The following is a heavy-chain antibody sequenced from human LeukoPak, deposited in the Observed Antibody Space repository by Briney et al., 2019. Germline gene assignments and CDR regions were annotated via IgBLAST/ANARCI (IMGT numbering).Heavy chain of an antibody. Sequence: GGSLRLSCAASGFTFSSYAMHWVRQAPGKGLEWVAVISYDGSNKYYADSVKGRITISRDNSKNTLYLQMNSLRAEDTAVYYCAKGGKWDVTPFDYWGQGTLVTVSS. CDR3: AKGGKWDVTPFDY. J-gene: IGHJ4*02. D-gene: IGHD1-26*01. CDR2: ISYDGSNK. V-gene: IGHV3-30*04. CDR1: GFTFSSYA.